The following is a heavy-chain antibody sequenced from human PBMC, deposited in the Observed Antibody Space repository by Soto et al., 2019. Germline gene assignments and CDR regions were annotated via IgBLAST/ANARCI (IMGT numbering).Heavy chain of an antibody. D-gene: IGHD6-6*01. CDR3: ARVSSSIAARFNWFYP. CDR1: GGSISSYY. V-gene: IGHV4-59*12. Sequence: PSETLSLTCTVSGGSISSYYWSWIRQPPGKGLEWIGYIYYSGSTNYNPSLKSRVTISVDTSKNQFSLKLSSVTAADTAVYYCARVSSSIAARFNWFYPRSQGTLVTVSS. CDR2: IYYSGST. J-gene: IGHJ5*02.